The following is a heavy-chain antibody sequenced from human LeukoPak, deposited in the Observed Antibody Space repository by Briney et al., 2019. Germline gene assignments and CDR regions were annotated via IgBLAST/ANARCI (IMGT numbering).Heavy chain of an antibody. CDR2: XKXDGSEK. CDR1: FSXXX. J-gene: IGHJ3*02. D-gene: IGHD3-10*01. CDR3: ARGTNYYGSGSYRLDAFDI. Sequence: FSXXXXSWGXXGXGKXXXXXXNXKXDGSEKYYVDSVKGRFTISRDNAKNSLYLQMNSLRAEDTAVYYCARGTNYYGSGSYRLDAFDIWGQGTMVTVSS. V-gene: IGHV3-7*01.